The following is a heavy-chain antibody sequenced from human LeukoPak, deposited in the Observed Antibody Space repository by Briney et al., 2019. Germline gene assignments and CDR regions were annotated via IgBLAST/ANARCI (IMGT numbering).Heavy chain of an antibody. CDR3: ARDRGYYYDSYYFDF. V-gene: IGHV1-2*02. CDR2: INPNSGGT. J-gene: IGHJ4*02. Sequence: ASVKVSCKASGYTFTGYYMHWVRQAPGQGLEWMGWINPNSGGTNYAQKFQGRVTMTRDTSISTAYMELSRLRSDDTAVYYCARDRGYYYDSYYFDFWGQGTLVTVSS. CDR1: GYTFTGYY. D-gene: IGHD3-22*01.